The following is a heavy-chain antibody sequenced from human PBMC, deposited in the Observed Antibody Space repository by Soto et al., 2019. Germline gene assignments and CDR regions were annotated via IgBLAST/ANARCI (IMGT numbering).Heavy chain of an antibody. CDR1: GFIFSSYS. Sequence: GGSLRLSCAASGFIFSSYSMHRVRQAPGKGLDWVAVISSDGTKTYYADSVKGRFTISRDISKNTVYLQMNSLRPEDTAVYYCAKGLYSSGWDVMDVWGQGTTVTVSS. J-gene: IGHJ6*02. V-gene: IGHV3-30*18. CDR3: AKGLYSSGWDVMDV. CDR2: ISSDGTKT. D-gene: IGHD6-19*01.